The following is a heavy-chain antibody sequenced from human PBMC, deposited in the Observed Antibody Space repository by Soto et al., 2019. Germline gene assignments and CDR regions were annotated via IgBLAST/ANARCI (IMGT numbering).Heavy chain of an antibody. CDR1: GGSISSVDYY. D-gene: IGHD3-10*01. Sequence: SETLSLTCTVSGGSISSVDYYWSWIRQPPGKGLEWIGYIYWSGIXXYNPSLKXXVTISVDTSKXQFSLXLSSVTAADEAVYYCARTLYGSGSTWGQGTLVTVSS. CDR2: IYWSGIX. CDR3: ARTLYGSGST. J-gene: IGHJ5*02. V-gene: IGHV4-30-4*01.